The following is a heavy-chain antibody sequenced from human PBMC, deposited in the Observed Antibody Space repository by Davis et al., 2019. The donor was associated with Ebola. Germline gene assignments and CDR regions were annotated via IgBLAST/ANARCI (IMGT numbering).Heavy chain of an antibody. Sequence: GESLKISCAASGFTFSGSAMHWVRQASGKGLEWVGRIRSKANSYATAYAASVKGRFTISRDDSKTTAYLQMNSLKTEDTAVYYCTIAVAGYYGMDVWGQGTTVTVSS. CDR3: TIAVAGYYGMDV. V-gene: IGHV3-73*01. D-gene: IGHD6-19*01. J-gene: IGHJ6*02. CDR1: GFTFSGSA. CDR2: IRSKANSYAT.